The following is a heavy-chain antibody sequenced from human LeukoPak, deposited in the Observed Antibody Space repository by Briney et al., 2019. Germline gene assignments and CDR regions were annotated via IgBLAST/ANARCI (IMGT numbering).Heavy chain of an antibody. CDR3: ARGSGYCSSTSCPSVWFDP. V-gene: IGHV4-61*02. D-gene: IGHD2-2*01. Sequence: PSQTLSLTCTVSGGSISSGSYYWSWIRQPAGKGPEWIGRIYTSGSTNYNPSLKSRVTISVDTSKNQFSLKLSSVTAADTAVYYCARGSGYCSSTSCPSVWFDPWGQGTLVTVSS. J-gene: IGHJ5*02. CDR1: GGSISSGSYY. CDR2: IYTSGST.